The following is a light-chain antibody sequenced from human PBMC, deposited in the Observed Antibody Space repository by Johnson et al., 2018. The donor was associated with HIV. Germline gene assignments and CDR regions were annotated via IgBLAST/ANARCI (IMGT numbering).Light chain of an antibody. Sequence: VLTQPPSVSVSPGQAARITCSGDALPKKFAYWFQQKSGQAPVLVIYEDNKRPSGIPERFSGSSSGTKATLTISGAQMEDEADYFCYSTDNSGNHRGLFGTGIKVTVL. CDR3: YSTDNSGNHRGL. J-gene: IGLJ1*01. CDR1: ALPKKF. V-gene: IGLV3-10*01. CDR2: EDN.